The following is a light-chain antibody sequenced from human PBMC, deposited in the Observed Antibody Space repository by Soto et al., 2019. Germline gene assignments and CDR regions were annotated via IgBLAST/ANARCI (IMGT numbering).Light chain of an antibody. V-gene: IGKV1-9*01. J-gene: IGKJ1*01. CDR2: DAS. CDR3: QQLNSYPRT. Sequence: DIQLTQSPSFLSASVGDRVTITCRASQGISSYLAWYQQKPGKAPKVLIFDASTLQGGVPPRFSGSGSGTEFTLTISSLQPEDFASYYCQQLNSYPRTFGPGTKVEIK. CDR1: QGISSY.